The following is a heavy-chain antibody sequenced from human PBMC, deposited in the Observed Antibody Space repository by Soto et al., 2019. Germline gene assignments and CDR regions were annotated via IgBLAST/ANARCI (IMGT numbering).Heavy chain of an antibody. CDR3: ARTYVTDVVVVPASKDYMDV. Sequence: PSETLSLTCTVSGGSISSSSSSWGWIRQPPGKGLEWLGIISYSGSTYYGPSLKSRVTISVDASKNLFSLKLSSVTAADTAVYYCARTYVTDVVVVPASKDYMDVWGKGTTVTVSS. V-gene: IGHV4-39*01. D-gene: IGHD2-2*01. CDR1: GGSISSSSSS. CDR2: ISYSGST. J-gene: IGHJ6*03.